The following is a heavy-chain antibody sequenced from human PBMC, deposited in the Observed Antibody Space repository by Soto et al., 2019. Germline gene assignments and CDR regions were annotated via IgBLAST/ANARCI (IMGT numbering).Heavy chain of an antibody. CDR2: INHSGST. J-gene: IGHJ4*02. V-gene: IGHV4-34*01. Sequence: QVQLQQWGAGLLKPSETLSLTCAVYGGSFSGYYWSWIRQPPGKGLEWIGEINHSGSTNYNPSLKSRVTISVDTSKNQFSLKLSSVAAADTAVYYCARGLGKTTVTTGGPYYFGYWGQGTLVTVSS. CDR1: GGSFSGYY. CDR3: ARGLGKTTVTTGGPYYFGY. D-gene: IGHD4-17*01.